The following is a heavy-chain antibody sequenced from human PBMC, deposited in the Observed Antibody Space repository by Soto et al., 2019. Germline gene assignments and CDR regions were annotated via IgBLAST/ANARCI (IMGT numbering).Heavy chain of an antibody. Sequence: PSETLSLTCTVSGGSISSSSYYWGWIRQPPGKGLEWIGSIYYSGSTYYNPSLKSRVTISVDTSKNQFSLKLSSVTAADTAVYYCARHGGYSYGHNQKVVDYWGQGTLVTVSS. CDR1: GGSISSSSYY. D-gene: IGHD5-18*01. J-gene: IGHJ4*02. CDR2: IYYSGST. CDR3: ARHGGYSYGHNQKVVDY. V-gene: IGHV4-39*01.